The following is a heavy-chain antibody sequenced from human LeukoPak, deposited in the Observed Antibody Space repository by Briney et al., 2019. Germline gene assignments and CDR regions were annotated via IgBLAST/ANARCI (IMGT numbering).Heavy chain of an antibody. Sequence: GASVKVSCKASGYTFTGYYVHWVRQAPGQGLEWMGWINPNSGGTNYAQKFQGRVTMTRDTSISTAYMELSRLRSDGTAVYYCARDLWNHDRPDRTSWFDPWGQGTLVTVSS. CDR1: GYTFTGYY. D-gene: IGHD1-1*01. V-gene: IGHV1-2*02. J-gene: IGHJ5*02. CDR2: INPNSGGT. CDR3: ARDLWNHDRPDRTSWFDP.